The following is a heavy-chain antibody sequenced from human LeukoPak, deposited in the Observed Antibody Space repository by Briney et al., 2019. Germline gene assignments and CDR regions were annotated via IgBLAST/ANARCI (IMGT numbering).Heavy chain of an antibody. Sequence: PGGSLRLSCAASGFTFGSYAVTWVRQAPGKGLEWVSAISGSGGSTYYADSVKGQFTISRDSSKNTLYLQMNSLRAEDTAVYYCAKDRIVATTSYYYAMDVWGKGTTVTISS. CDR1: GFTFGSYA. D-gene: IGHD5-12*01. CDR3: AKDRIVATTSYYYAMDV. J-gene: IGHJ6*04. V-gene: IGHV3-23*01. CDR2: ISGSGGST.